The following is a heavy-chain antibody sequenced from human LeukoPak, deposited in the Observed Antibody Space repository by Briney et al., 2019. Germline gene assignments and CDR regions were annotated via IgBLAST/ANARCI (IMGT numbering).Heavy chain of an antibody. CDR3: ARDSFPPTEESYYDFWSGYYRFEFPDY. Sequence: PGGSLRLSCAASGFTFIPYWMTWVRQAPGKGLEWVANINQDGSDKYYVDSVKGRFTISRDNAKNSLYLQMNSLRAEDTAVYYCARDSFPPTEESYYDFWSGYYRFEFPDYWGQGTLVTVSS. CDR2: INQDGSDK. V-gene: IGHV3-7*01. J-gene: IGHJ4*02. D-gene: IGHD3-3*01. CDR1: GFTFIPYW.